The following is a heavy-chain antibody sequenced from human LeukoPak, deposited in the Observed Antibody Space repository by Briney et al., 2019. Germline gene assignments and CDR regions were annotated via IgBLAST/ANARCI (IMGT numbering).Heavy chain of an antibody. CDR2: ISSRSHI. Sequence: GESLRLSCAASGFTFSSYSMNWVRQAPGRGLEWVSSISSRSHIYYADSLQGRFTISRDNAKNSLYLQMNSLRAEYTAVYYCARDLKHVGATGNKALDYWGQGTLVTVSS. D-gene: IGHD1-26*01. J-gene: IGHJ4*02. V-gene: IGHV3-21*01. CDR1: GFTFSSYS. CDR3: ARDLKHVGATGNKALDY.